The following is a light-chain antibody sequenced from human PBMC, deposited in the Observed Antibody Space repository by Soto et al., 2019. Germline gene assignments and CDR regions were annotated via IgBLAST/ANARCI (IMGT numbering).Light chain of an antibody. V-gene: IGLV2-14*01. CDR2: EVS. CDR3: SSYTSSSTYV. CDR1: SSDVGGYNY. J-gene: IGLJ1*01. Sequence: QSALTQPACVSGCPGQSITISCTGTSSDVGGYNYVSWYQQHPGKAPKLMIYEVSNRPSGVSNRFSGSKSGNTASLTISGLQAEDEADYYCSSYTSSSTYVFGTGTKVTVL.